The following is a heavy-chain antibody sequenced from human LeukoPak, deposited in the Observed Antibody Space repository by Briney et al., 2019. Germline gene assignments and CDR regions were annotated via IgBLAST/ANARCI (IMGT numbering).Heavy chain of an antibody. CDR2: ISYDGSNK. Sequence: GGSLRLSCAASGFTFSSYAMHWVRQAPGKGLEWVAVISYDGSNKYYADSVKGRFTISRDNSKNSLYLQMNSLRAEDTAVYYCAREGNSSGWTPYYFDYWGQGTLVTVSS. V-gene: IGHV3-30*04. D-gene: IGHD6-19*01. CDR3: AREGNSSGWTPYYFDY. CDR1: GFTFSSYA. J-gene: IGHJ4*02.